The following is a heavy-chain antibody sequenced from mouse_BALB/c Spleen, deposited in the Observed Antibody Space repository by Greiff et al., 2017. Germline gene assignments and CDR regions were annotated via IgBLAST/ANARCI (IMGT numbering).Heavy chain of an antibody. Sequence: EVKLMESGGGLVKPGGSLKLSCAASGFAFSSYDMSWVRQTPEKRLEWVAYISSGGGSTYYPDTVKGRFTISRDNAKNTLYLQMSSLKSEDTAMYYCARHDGGFAYWCQGTLVTVSA. D-gene: IGHD1-2*01. CDR2: ISSGGGST. J-gene: IGHJ3*01. CDR1: GFAFSSYD. V-gene: IGHV5-12-1*01. CDR3: ARHDGGFAY.